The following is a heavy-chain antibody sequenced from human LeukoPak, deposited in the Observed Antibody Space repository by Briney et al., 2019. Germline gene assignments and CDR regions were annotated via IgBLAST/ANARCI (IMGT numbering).Heavy chain of an antibody. D-gene: IGHD1-26*01. CDR2: IYYSGST. V-gene: IGHV4-59*01. CDR1: GGSISSYS. J-gene: IGHJ4*02. Sequence: SATLYLTCAASGGSISSYSCSWIRQPPGQGLEWIGYIYYSGSTNYNTSLKSRVTISVDTSKTQFSLKLSSVTAADTAVYYCAREKFWETLDYWGQGTLVTVSS. CDR3: AREKFWETLDY.